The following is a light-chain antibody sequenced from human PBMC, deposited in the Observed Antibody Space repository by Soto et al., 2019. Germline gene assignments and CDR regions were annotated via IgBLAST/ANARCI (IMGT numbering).Light chain of an antibody. J-gene: IGLJ2*01. CDR1: SSNIGNNY. CDR2: DNH. Sequence: QSVLTQPPSVSAAPGQTVTISCSGSSSNIGNNYVVWYQQLPGTAPKLLIYDNHRRPSGIPDRFSASKSGTSGTLDITGLQTGDEADYYCATWDTSLSAVVFGGGTKLTVL. V-gene: IGLV1-51*01. CDR3: ATWDTSLSAVV.